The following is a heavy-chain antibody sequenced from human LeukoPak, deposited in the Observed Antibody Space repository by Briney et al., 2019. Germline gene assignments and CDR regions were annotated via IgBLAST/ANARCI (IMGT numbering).Heavy chain of an antibody. CDR2: IYYSGST. D-gene: IGHD3-10*01. Sequence: SQTLSLTCTVSGGAISRGGYYWSWIRQHPGKGLEWIGYIYYSGSTYYNPSLKSRVTISVDTSKNQFSLKLSSVTAADTAVYYCAIGWFGELGAPYGMDVWGQGTTVTVSS. V-gene: IGHV4-31*03. J-gene: IGHJ6*02. CDR3: AIGWFGELGAPYGMDV. CDR1: GGAISRGGYY.